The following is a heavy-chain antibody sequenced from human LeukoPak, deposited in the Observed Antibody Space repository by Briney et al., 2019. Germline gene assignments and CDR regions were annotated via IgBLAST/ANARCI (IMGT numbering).Heavy chain of an antibody. CDR1: GGSISRGDYY. V-gene: IGHV4-34*01. D-gene: IGHD4/OR15-4a*01. CDR2: ITHSGSI. CDR3: ARGYGASGDDYYFYMDV. J-gene: IGHJ6*03. Sequence: SETLSLTCTVSGGSISRGDYYWSWIRQSPGKGLEWIGEITHSGSINYNPSLKSRVTISIDTSKSQFSLKLSSVTAADTAVYYCARGYGASGDDYYFYMDVWGKGTTVTVSS.